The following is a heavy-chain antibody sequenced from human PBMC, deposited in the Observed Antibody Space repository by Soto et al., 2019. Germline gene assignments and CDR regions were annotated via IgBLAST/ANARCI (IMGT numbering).Heavy chain of an antibody. CDR1: GFTFSSYG. Sequence: ESGGGVVQPGRSLRLSCAASGFTFSSYGMHWVRQAPGKGLEWVAVIWYDGSNKYYADSVKGRFTISRDNSKNTLYLQMNSLRAEDTAVYYCARDGGDYYGMDVWGQGTTVIVSS. V-gene: IGHV3-33*01. CDR3: ARDGGDYYGMDV. J-gene: IGHJ6*02. D-gene: IGHD3-16*01. CDR2: IWYDGSNK.